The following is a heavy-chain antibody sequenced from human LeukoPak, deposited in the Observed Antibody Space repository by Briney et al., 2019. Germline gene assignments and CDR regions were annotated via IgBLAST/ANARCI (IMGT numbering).Heavy chain of an antibody. CDR2: ISPTGGST. D-gene: IGHD5-24*01. Sequence: GASVKVSCKAFGYTFTNNWMHWVRQAPGQGPEWMGLISPTGGSTAYAQKFKGRVTLNMDMSKSTDYLELSSMRYEDTAVYYCARDNSVRDEAWWFYPWGQGTLVTVSS. CDR3: ARDNSVRDEAWWFYP. J-gene: IGHJ5*02. V-gene: IGHV1-46*01. CDR1: GYTFTNNW.